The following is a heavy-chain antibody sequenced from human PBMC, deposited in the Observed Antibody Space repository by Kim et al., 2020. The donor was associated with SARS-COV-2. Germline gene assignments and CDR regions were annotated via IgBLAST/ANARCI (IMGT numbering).Heavy chain of an antibody. V-gene: IGHV7-4-1*02. CDR2: INTNTGKP. CDR1: GYTFTSYA. J-gene: IGHJ4*02. CDR3: ARDSPCSDTSCYTADFEY. Sequence: ASVKVSCKASGYTFTSYAMNWVRQAPGQGLEWMGWINTNTGKPTYAQGFTGRFVFSLDTSVSTAYLQISSLKAEDTAVYYCARDSPCSDTSCYTADFEYWGQGTLVIVSS. D-gene: IGHD2-2*02.